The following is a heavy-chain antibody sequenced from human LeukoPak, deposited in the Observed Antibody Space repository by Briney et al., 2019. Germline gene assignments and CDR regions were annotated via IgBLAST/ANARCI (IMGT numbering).Heavy chain of an antibody. CDR1: GGSISSSSWY. CDR3: ARLYCGGECYSGYFDY. V-gene: IGHV4-39*01. Sequence: SETLSLTCTVSGGSISSSSWYWDWIRQPPGKGLEWIGTIYCTGSTYYNPSLKSRVTISVDTSKDQFSLKLSSVTAADTAVYYCARLYCGGECYSGYFDYWGQGTLVTVSS. D-gene: IGHD2-21*01. CDR2: IYCTGST. J-gene: IGHJ4*02.